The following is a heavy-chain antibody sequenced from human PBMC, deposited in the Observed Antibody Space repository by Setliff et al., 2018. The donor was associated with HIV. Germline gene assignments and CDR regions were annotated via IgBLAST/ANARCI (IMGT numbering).Heavy chain of an antibody. CDR3: ARRDYNFSGTFDI. CDR1: GGSVSGYK. Sequence: LSETLSLTCIVSGGSVSGYKWSWIRQSPGKGLEWIGYIYTSGSATYNPSLKSRVTISIDTSKNQFSLRLDSVTAADTAVYYCARRDYNFSGTFDIWGQGTMVTVSS. D-gene: IGHD3-3*01. CDR2: IYTSGSA. J-gene: IGHJ3*02. V-gene: IGHV4-4*08.